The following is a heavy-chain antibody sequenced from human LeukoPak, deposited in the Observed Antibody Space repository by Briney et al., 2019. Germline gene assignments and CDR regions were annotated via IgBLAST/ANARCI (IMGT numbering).Heavy chain of an antibody. J-gene: IGHJ4*02. CDR2: IIPIFGTA. D-gene: IGHD1-26*01. Sequence: SVKVSCKASGGTFSSYAISWVRQAPGQGLEWMGGIIPIFGTANYAQKFQGRVTITADESTSTAYMELSSLRSEDTAVYYCAREYSGANTMIVDYRGQGTLVTVSS. V-gene: IGHV1-69*01. CDR3: AREYSGANTMIVDY. CDR1: GGTFSSYA.